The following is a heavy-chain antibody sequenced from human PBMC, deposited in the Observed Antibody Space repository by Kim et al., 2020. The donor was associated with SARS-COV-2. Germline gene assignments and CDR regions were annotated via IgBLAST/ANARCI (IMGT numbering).Heavy chain of an antibody. Sequence: ASVKVSCQASGYTFIGYYIHWVRQAPGRGLEWMGWINPNSGGTKSAQRYQDRVAMTLDTPINTTYMELGRLTSDDTAIYYCARDLGGHWGDGGENAFDIWGQGTMVTVSS. V-gene: IGHV1-2*02. CDR2: INPNSGGT. D-gene: IGHD7-27*01. J-gene: IGHJ3*02. CDR3: ARDLGGHWGDGGENAFDI. CDR1: GYTFIGYY.